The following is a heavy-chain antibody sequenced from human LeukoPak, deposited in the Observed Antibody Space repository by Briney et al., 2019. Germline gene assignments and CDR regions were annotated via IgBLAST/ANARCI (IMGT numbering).Heavy chain of an antibody. J-gene: IGHJ3*02. CDR2: IRYDGSNK. V-gene: IGHV3-30*02. CDR3: ARTSKRDEEKGHDAFDI. D-gene: IGHD1-1*01. CDR1: GFTFSSYG. Sequence: TGGSLRLSCAASGFTFSSYGMHWVRQAPGKGLEWVAFIRYDGSNKYYADSVKGRFTISRDNSKNTLYLQMNSLRAEDTAVYYCARTSKRDEEKGHDAFDIWGQGTMVTVSS.